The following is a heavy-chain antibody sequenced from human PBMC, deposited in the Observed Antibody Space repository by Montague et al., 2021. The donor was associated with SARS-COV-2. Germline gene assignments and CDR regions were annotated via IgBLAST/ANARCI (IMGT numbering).Heavy chain of an antibody. D-gene: IGHD3-10*01. V-gene: IGHV3-23*03. CDR3: AKVGDYFGDPKHYFDL. J-gene: IGHJ4*02. Sequence: SLRLSCAASGFTFSRSAMTWVRQAPGKGLEWISVIYNTATSTYYADSVKGRFTISRDDSKNTWSLHMNSLRVDDTAVYYCAKVGDYFGDPKHYFDLWGPGTLVTVSS. CDR2: IYNTATST. CDR1: GFTFSRSA.